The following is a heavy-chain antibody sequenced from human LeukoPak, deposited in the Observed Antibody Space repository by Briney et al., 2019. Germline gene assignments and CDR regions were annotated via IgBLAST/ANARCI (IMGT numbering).Heavy chain of an antibody. CDR1: GFTFSSYS. D-gene: IGHD5-12*01. CDR3: AGIGGYDYRGQVDY. CDR2: INWNGGST. J-gene: IGHJ4*02. Sequence: GGSLRLSCAASGFTFSSYSMNWVRQAPGKGLEWVSGINWNGGSTGFADSVKGRITISRDNAKNSLYLQMNSLRAEDTALHYCAGIGGYDYRGQVDYWGQGTLVTVSS. V-gene: IGHV3-20*04.